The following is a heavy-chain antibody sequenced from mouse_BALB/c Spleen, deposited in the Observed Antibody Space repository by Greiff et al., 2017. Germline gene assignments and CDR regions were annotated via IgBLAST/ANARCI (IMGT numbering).Heavy chain of an antibody. V-gene: IGHV5-6-5*01. CDR2: ISSGGST. CDR3: ARGAIYYDYDGYFDY. D-gene: IGHD2-4*01. J-gene: IGHJ2*01. Sequence: EVMLVESGGGLVKPGGSLKLSCAASGFTFSSYAMSWVRQTPEKRLEWVASISSGGSTYYPDSVKGRFTISRDNARNILYLQMSSLRSEDTAMYYCARGAIYYDYDGYFDYWGQGTTLTVSS. CDR1: GFTFSSYA.